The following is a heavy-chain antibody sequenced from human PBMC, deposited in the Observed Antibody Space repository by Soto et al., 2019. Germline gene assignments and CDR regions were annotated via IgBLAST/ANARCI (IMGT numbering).Heavy chain of an antibody. CDR1: GFTFDDYA. J-gene: IGHJ6*02. CDR3: AKDIRQLDFYYYYGIDV. CDR2: ISWDGGST. Sequence: GGSLRLSCAASGFTFDDYAMHWVRQAPGKGLEWVSLISWDGGSTYYADSVKGRFTISRDNSKNSLYLQMNSLRAEDAALDYCAKDIRQLDFYYYYGIDVWGQGTTVTVSS. V-gene: IGHV3-43D*03. D-gene: IGHD6-13*01.